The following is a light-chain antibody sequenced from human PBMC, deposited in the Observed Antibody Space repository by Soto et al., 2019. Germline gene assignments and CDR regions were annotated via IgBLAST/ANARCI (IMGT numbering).Light chain of an antibody. CDR2: GNN. Sequence: QAVVTQPPSVSGAPGQRVTISCTGSSSNFGSSYDVHWYRQLPGTAPKLLIYGNNHRPSGVPDRFSGSKSGTSASLAITGLQAEDEADYYCQSYDSGLYVVFGGGTKLTVL. CDR3: QSYDSGLYVV. J-gene: IGLJ2*01. V-gene: IGLV1-40*01. CDR1: SSNFGSSYD.